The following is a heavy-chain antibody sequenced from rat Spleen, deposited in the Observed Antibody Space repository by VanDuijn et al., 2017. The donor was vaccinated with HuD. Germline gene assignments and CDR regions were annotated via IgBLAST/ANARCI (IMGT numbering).Heavy chain of an antibody. CDR2: ISSNGST. CDR1: GFSLTSNG. Sequence: QVQLKESGPGLVQPSQTLSLTCTVSGFSLTSNGVSWVRQPPGKGLEWIAAISSNGSTFYNSALTSRLSISRDTSKSQVFLKMNSLQTEDTATYYCTRENWVLDYWGQGVMVTVSS. V-gene: IGHV2S12*01. J-gene: IGHJ2*01. CDR3: TRENWVLDY. D-gene: IGHD5-1*01.